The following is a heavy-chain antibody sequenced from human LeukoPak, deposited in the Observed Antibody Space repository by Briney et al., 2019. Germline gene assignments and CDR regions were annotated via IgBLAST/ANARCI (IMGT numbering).Heavy chain of an antibody. D-gene: IGHD5-18*01. Sequence: PGGSLRLSCAASGFTFSSYAMSWVRQAPGKGLEWVSSISSSSSYIYYADSVKGRFTISRDNAKNSLYLQMNSLRAEDTAVYYCARDQAMAIDYWGQGTLVTVSS. CDR2: ISSSSSYI. CDR3: ARDQAMAIDY. CDR1: GFTFSSYA. V-gene: IGHV3-21*01. J-gene: IGHJ4*02.